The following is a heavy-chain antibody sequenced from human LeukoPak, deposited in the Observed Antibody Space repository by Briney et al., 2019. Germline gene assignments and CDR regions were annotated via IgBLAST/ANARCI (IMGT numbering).Heavy chain of an antibody. CDR3: ARGAVSYSSSGYWKY. CDR2: INHGGST. J-gene: IGHJ4*02. V-gene: IGHV4-34*01. Sequence: SETLSLTCAVYGGSFSGYYWSWIRHPPGKGLEWIGEINHGGSTNYNPSLKGRVTISVETSKTQCSLKLSSVTAADTAVYYCARGAVSYSSSGYWKYWGQGTLVTVSS. CDR1: GGSFSGYY. D-gene: IGHD6-13*01.